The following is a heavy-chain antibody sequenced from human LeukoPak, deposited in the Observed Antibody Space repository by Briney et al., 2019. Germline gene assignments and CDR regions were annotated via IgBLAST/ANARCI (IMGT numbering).Heavy chain of an antibody. V-gene: IGHV3-30*18. J-gene: IGHJ4*02. CDR2: ISYDGSNE. Sequence: GRSLRLSCAASGFTFSSYGMHWVRQAPGKGLEWVAVISYDGSNEYYADSVKGRFTISRDNSKNTLYLQMNSLRAEDTAVYYCAKDPYSSSWLIDYWGQGTLVTVSS. CDR1: GFTFSSYG. CDR3: AKDPYSSSWLIDY. D-gene: IGHD6-13*01.